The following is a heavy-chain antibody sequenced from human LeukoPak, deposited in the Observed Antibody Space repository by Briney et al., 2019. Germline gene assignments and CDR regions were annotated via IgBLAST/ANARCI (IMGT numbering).Heavy chain of an antibody. D-gene: IGHD3-10*01. J-gene: IGHJ4*02. CDR3: AREGVSYYGSRNDY. CDR2: INWSGGST. V-gene: IGHV3-20*04. Sequence: PGGSLRLSCAASGFTFDDYGMTWVRQAPGKGLEWVSGINWSGGSTSHADSVKGRFTISRDNVKNSLYLQMNSLRAEDTALYYCAREGVSYYGSRNDYWGQGTLVTVSS. CDR1: GFTFDDYG.